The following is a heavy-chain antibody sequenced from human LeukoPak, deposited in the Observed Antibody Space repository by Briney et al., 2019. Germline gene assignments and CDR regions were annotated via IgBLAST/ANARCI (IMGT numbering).Heavy chain of an antibody. Sequence: GGSLRLSCAASGFTFDDYAMHWVRQAPGKGLEWVSGISWNSGSIGYADSVKGRFTISRDNAKNSLYLQMNSLRAEDTALYYCAKDIGSLDAFDIWGQGTMVTVSP. D-gene: IGHD1-26*01. J-gene: IGHJ3*02. V-gene: IGHV3-9*01. CDR3: AKDIGSLDAFDI. CDR1: GFTFDDYA. CDR2: ISWNSGSI.